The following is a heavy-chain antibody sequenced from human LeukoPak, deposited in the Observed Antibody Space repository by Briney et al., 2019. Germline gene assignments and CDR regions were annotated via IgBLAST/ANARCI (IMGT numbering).Heavy chain of an antibody. J-gene: IGHJ6*03. CDR1: GGSFSGYY. Sequence: PSETLSLTCAVYGGSFSGYYWSWIRQPPGKGLEWIGEINHSGSTNYNPSLKSRVTISVDTSKNQFSLKLSSVTAADTAVYYRARGLCSSTSCSYYYYYYYMDVWGKGTTVTVSS. V-gene: IGHV4-34*01. CDR3: ARGLCSSTSCSYYYYYYYMDV. CDR2: INHSGST. D-gene: IGHD2-2*01.